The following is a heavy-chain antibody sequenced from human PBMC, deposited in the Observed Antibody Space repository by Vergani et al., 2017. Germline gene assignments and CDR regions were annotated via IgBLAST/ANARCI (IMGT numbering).Heavy chain of an antibody. D-gene: IGHD3-10*01. CDR1: GYTLTELS. CDR2: INPNSGGT. J-gene: IGHJ5*02. V-gene: IGHV1-2*02. Sequence: QVQLVQSGAEVKKPGASVKVSCKVSGYTLTELSMHWVRQAPGKGLEWMGWINPNSGGTNYAQKFQGRVTMTRDTSISTAYMELSRLRSDDTAVYYCARDRLTMVRGVLLRAAPYNWFDPWGQGTLVTVSS. CDR3: ARDRLTMVRGVLLRAAPYNWFDP.